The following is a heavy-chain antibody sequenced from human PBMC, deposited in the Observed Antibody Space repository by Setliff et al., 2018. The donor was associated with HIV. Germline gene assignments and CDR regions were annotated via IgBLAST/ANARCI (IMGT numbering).Heavy chain of an antibody. V-gene: IGHV4-38-2*02. Sequence: SETPSLTCTLSGDSVTTPYYWGWIRQPPGKGLEWVGSIYHSGATYFTPSLKSRVTLSVDTSKNQFFLRLTSVSAADTGLYFCARHSPVTTEDYMDVWGKGTTVTVSS. J-gene: IGHJ6*03. CDR3: ARHSPVTTEDYMDV. CDR2: IYHSGAT. CDR1: GDSVTTPYY. D-gene: IGHD4-17*01.